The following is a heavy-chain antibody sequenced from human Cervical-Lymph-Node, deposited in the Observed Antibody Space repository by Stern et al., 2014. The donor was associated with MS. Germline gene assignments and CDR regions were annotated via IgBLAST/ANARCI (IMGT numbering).Heavy chain of an antibody. Sequence: QVQLVQSGAVVKKPGSSVRVSCKASGDISWLPQAPGQGLEWMGGIIRPVGTAHYTQRFQGRLTITADRSTNTTYMELTSLRSDDTAIYYCARGAGDNWFDPWGQGTLVSVSS. CDR1: GD. J-gene: IGHJ5*02. D-gene: IGHD3-10*01. V-gene: IGHV1-69*06. CDR3: ARGAGDNWFDP. CDR2: IIRPVGTA.